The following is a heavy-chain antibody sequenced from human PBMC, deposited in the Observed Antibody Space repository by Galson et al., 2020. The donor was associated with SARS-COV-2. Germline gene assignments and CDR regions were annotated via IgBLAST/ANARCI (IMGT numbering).Heavy chain of an antibody. Sequence: GRSLRLSCAASGFTFSSYAMSWVRQAPGKGPEWVSTINSNGGSTYYADSVKGRFTISRDNSKSTLYLQMSSLRAEDTALYYCAKGGAGYCSSSSCSHWFDPWGQGTRVTVSS. CDR2: INSNGGST. J-gene: IGHJ5*02. D-gene: IGHD2-2*01. CDR3: AKGGAGYCSSSSCSHWFDP. CDR1: GFTFSSYA. V-gene: IGHV3-23*01.